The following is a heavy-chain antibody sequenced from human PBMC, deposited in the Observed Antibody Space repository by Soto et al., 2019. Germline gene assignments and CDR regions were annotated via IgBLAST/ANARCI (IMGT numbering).Heavy chain of an antibody. V-gene: IGHV3-9*01. CDR2: ISWNSGSI. CDR3: AKDIREWLPSTAFDY. J-gene: IGHJ4*02. D-gene: IGHD5-12*01. Sequence: EVQLVESGGGLVQPGRSLRLSCAASGFTFDDYAMHWVRQAPGKGLEWVSGISWNSGSIGYADSVKGRFTISRDNAKNSLYLQMNSLRAEDTALYYCAKDIREWLPSTAFDYWGQGTLVTVSS. CDR1: GFTFDDYA.